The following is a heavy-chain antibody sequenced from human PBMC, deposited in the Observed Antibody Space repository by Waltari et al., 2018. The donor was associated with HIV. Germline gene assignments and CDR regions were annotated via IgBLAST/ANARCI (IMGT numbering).Heavy chain of an antibody. CDR1: GVSVSTNNAA. CDR3: ARSPGRTSDFDY. D-gene: IGHD1-1*01. CDR2: TYYRSKWYN. V-gene: IGHV6-1*01. J-gene: IGHJ4*02. Sequence: QVQLQQSGPGLVQPSQTLSLTCPISGVSVSTNNAACNWIRQSPSRGLEWLGRTYYRSKWYNDYAVSVKSRISINPDTSKNQFSLHLNSVTPEDTAVYYCARSPGRTSDFDYWGQGTLVTVSS.